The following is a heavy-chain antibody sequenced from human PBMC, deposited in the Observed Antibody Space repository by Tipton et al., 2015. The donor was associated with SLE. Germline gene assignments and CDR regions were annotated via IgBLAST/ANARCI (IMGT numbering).Heavy chain of an antibody. CDR3: AKDQGRDITAAGYDAFDI. CDR1: GFTFSSYG. D-gene: IGHD6-13*01. V-gene: IGHV3-30*02. J-gene: IGHJ3*02. Sequence: GSLRLSCAASGFTFSSYGMHWVRQAPGKGLEWVAFIRYDGSNKYYADSVKGRFTISRDNSTNTLYLQMNSLRAEDTAVYYCAKDQGRDITAAGYDAFDIWGQGTMVTVSS. CDR2: IRYDGSNK.